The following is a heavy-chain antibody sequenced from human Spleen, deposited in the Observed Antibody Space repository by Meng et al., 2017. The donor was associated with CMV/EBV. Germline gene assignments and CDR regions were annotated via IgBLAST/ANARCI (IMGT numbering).Heavy chain of an antibody. V-gene: IGHV3-23*01. D-gene: IGHD5-12*01. CDR3: AKGSGYEPFDY. CDR2: ISGSGGST. CDR1: GFTFSSYA. J-gene: IGHJ4*02. Sequence: SCEASGFTFSSYAMSWVRQGPGKGLEWVSGISGSGGSTYYADSVKGRFTISRDNSKNTLYLQMNSLRAEDTAVYYCAKGSGYEPFDYWGQGTLVTVSS.